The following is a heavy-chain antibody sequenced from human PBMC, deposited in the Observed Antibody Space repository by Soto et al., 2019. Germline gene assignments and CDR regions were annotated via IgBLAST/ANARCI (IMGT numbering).Heavy chain of an antibody. CDR3: ARSTVDTIVTSGWCHYVDP. D-gene: IGHD6-19*01. CDR2: VSGSGGTT. Sequence: EVQLLDSGGGLVQPGGSLSLSCAASGFTFSSSAMSWVRQAPGKGLEGVAGVSGSGGTTYYADSVRGRFTISRDNSKNNRYLQMNSRKAEDTAIYFCARSTVDTIVTSGWCHYVDPWGQGTLVTVSS. V-gene: IGHV3-23*01. CDR1: GFTFSSSA. J-gene: IGHJ5*02.